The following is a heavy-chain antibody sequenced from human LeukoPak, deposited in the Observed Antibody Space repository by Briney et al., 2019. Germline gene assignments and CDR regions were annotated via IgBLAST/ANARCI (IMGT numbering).Heavy chain of an antibody. Sequence: GGSLRLSCAASGFSFSTYWMNWVRQAPGKGLEWVANINPVGSEKYYLDSVKGRFTISRDNSRNTLYLQMNSLRAEDTAVYYCAKDPSDLGGSGSNNYFDCWGQGTLVTVSS. CDR1: GFSFSTYW. CDR2: INPVGSEK. CDR3: AKDPSDLGGSGSNNYFDC. V-gene: IGHV3-7*05. D-gene: IGHD3-10*01. J-gene: IGHJ4*02.